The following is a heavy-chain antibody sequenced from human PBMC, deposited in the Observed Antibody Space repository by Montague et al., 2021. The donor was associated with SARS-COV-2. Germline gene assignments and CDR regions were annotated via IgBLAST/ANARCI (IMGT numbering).Heavy chain of an antibody. CDR1: GGSIRSSSYY. CDR2: IYYSGST. J-gene: IGHJ6*02. CDR3: ALNYFRVRSWYGMDV. Sequence: TLSLTCTVSGGSIRSSSYYWGWIRQPPGKGLEWIGYIYYSGSTYYNPSLKSRVTISVDTSKNQFSLKLSSVTAADTAVYYCALNYFRVRSWYGMDVWGQGTTVTVSS. D-gene: IGHD3-10*01. V-gene: IGHV4-31*03.